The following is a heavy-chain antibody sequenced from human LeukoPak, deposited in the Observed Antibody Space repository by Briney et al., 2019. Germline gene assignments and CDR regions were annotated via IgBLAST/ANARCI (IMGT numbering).Heavy chain of an antibody. D-gene: IGHD2-2*02. J-gene: IGHJ5*02. CDR2: IIPVFGTS. CDR1: GGTFSSYA. Sequence: SVKVSCKASGGTFSSYAINWVRQAPGQGLEWMGGIIPVFGTSNYAQKFQGRVTITADESTRTAYMELSSLRSEDTAVYYCARVTGGRYCSTTSCYMRGWFDPWGQGTLVTVSS. V-gene: IGHV1-69*01. CDR3: ARVTGGRYCSTTSCYMRGWFDP.